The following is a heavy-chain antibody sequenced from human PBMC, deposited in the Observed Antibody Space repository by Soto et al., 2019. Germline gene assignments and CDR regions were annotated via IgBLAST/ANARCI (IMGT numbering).Heavy chain of an antibody. CDR2: IYYSGKT. Sequence: PSETLSLTCTVSGASINNTSYYWGWILLSPGKGLEWIGKIYYSGKTYHSPSLKSRVSISVDASRNQFSLRLSSVTAADTAVYYCGRPWGIGLTPPGPWGQGVLVTVSS. CDR1: GASINNTSYY. CDR3: GRPWGIGLTPPGP. V-gene: IGHV4-39*01. J-gene: IGHJ5*02. D-gene: IGHD6-13*01.